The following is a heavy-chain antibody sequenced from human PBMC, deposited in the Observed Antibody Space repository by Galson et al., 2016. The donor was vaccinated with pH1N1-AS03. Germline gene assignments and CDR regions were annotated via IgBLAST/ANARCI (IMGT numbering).Heavy chain of an antibody. V-gene: IGHV1-18*01. CDR2: ISPFNGYT. D-gene: IGHD6-25*01. Sequence: SVKVSCKASGYTFTNYGVSRVRQAPGQGLEWMGGISPFNGYTTYAQKLQDRVTMTRDTSTGTAYLEMRSLRSDDTAVYFCARDAAYYYGMDVWGQGTTVIVS. CDR1: GYTFTNYG. CDR3: ARDAAYYYGMDV. J-gene: IGHJ6*02.